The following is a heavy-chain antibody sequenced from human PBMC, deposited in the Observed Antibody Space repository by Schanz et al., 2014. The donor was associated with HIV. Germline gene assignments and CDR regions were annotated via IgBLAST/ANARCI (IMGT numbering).Heavy chain of an antibody. J-gene: IGHJ4*02. Sequence: QVQLVESGGGVVQPGRSLRLSCAASGFTFSSFAMHWVRQAPGKGLEWVAVISFDGRNTFYADSVQGRFTISRDSSKNTLYLQMNSLRAEDTAVYYCARSQFNWGIAGYWGQGTLVTVSS. D-gene: IGHD7-27*01. CDR2: ISFDGRNT. CDR1: GFTFSSFA. CDR3: ARSQFNWGIAGY. V-gene: IGHV3-30*01.